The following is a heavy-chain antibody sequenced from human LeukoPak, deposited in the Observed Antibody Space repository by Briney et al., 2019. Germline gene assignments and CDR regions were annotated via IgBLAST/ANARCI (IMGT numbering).Heavy chain of an antibody. V-gene: IGHV4-39*01. CDR2: IYYSGST. J-gene: IGHJ4*02. D-gene: IGHD1-26*01. CDR3: ARGRPYSGGYHLDY. Sequence: SETLSLTCTISDDSARSDNYYGGWVRQPLGKELEWIGNIYYSGSTYYNPSLKSRVTMSVDTSKNQFFLKLNSVTAADTTVYYCARGRPYSGGYHLDYWGQGTLVTVSA. CDR1: DDSARSDNYY.